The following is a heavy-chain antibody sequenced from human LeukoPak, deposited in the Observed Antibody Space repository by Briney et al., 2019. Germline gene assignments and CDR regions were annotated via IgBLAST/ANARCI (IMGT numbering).Heavy chain of an antibody. Sequence: GRSLRLSCAASGFIFSIYGMHWVRQAPGKGLEWVALMAADGSNIYYADSVKGRFTISRDNSKNTLYLQMNSLRTEDTAVYYCARDRSSRHWGQGTLVTVSS. CDR2: MAADGSNI. J-gene: IGHJ4*02. CDR1: GFIFSIYG. D-gene: IGHD6-13*01. CDR3: ARDRSSRH. V-gene: IGHV3-30*03.